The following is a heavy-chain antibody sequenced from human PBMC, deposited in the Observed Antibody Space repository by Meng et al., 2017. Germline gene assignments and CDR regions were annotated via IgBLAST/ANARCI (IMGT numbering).Heavy chain of an antibody. CDR3: ARDLRTYDFWSGYGTPFKNYYYYYGMDV. J-gene: IGHJ6*02. CDR2: IWYDGSNK. D-gene: IGHD3-3*01. Sequence: GESLKISCAASGFTFSSYGMHWVRQAPGKGLEWVAVIWYDGSNKYYADSVKGRFTISRDNSKNTLYLQMNSLRAEDTAVYYCARDLRTYDFWSGYGTPFKNYYYYYGMDVWGQGTTVTVSS. CDR1: GFTFSSYG. V-gene: IGHV3-33*01.